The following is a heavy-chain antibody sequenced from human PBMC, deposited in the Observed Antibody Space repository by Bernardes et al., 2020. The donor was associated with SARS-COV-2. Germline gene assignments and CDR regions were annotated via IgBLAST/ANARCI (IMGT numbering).Heavy chain of an antibody. D-gene: IGHD2-15*01. V-gene: IGHV3-33*01. CDR3: ARGFAVEMAPYYFDY. J-gene: IGHJ4*02. Sequence: SLRLSCAASGFTFSSYGMHWVRQAPGKGLEWVAVIWYDGSNKYYADSVKGRFTISRDNSKNTLYLQMNSLRAEDTAVYYCARGFAVEMAPYYFDYWGQGTLVTVSS. CDR1: GFTFSSYG. CDR2: IWYDGSNK.